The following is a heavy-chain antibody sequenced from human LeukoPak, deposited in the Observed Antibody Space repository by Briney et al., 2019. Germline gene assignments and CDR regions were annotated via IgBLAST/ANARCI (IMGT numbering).Heavy chain of an antibody. CDR3: ARGNYDTWTDY. CDR2: IYTSGST. J-gene: IGHJ4*02. Sequence: PSETLSLTCTVSGGSISSGSYYWSWIRQPAGKGLEWIGRIYTSGSTNYNPSLKSRVTISVDTSKNQFSLKLSSVTAADTAVYYCARGNYDTWTDYWGQGTLVTVSS. D-gene: IGHD3-22*01. CDR1: GGSISSGSYY. V-gene: IGHV4-61*02.